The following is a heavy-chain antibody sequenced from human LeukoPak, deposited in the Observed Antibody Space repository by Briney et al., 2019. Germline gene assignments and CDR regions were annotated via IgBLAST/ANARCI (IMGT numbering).Heavy chain of an antibody. V-gene: IGHV4-59*01. CDR2: IYYSGST. CDR1: GGSISIYY. J-gene: IGHJ4*02. D-gene: IGHD5-18*01. CDR3: ARDRIAGYGLDY. Sequence: SETLSLTCTVSGGSISIYYWSWIRQPPGKGLEWIGYIYYSGSTNYNPSLKSRVTISVDTSKNQFSLKLSSVTAADTAVYYCARDRIAGYGLDYWGQGTLVTVSS.